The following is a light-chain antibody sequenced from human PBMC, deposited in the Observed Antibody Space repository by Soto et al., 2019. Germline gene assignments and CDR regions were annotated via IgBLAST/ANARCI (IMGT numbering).Light chain of an antibody. CDR1: NSDIGNYNY. Sequence: QSALTQPASVSGSPGQSITISCTGTNSDIGNYNYVSWYQHLPGKAPKLMIYDVGSRPSGVSSRFSGSKSGNTASLAISGLRAEDEADYYCNSYREDHPRFYVFGTGTKLTVL. V-gene: IGLV2-14*03. J-gene: IGLJ1*01. CDR3: NSYREDHPRFYV. CDR2: DVG.